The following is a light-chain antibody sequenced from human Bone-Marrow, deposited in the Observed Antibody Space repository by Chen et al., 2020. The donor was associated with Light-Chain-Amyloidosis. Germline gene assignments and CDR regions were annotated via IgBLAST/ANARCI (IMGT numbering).Light chain of an antibody. J-gene: IGLJ3*02. Sequence: SYVLTQPSSVSVAPGQTATIACGGNNIGSTSVHWYQQTPGQAPLLVVYDDSDRPSGIPERLSGSKSGNTATLTICRVEAGDEAAYYCPVWDRSGDRPVFGAGTKLTVL. V-gene: IGLV3-21*02. CDR1: NIGSTS. CDR3: PVWDRSGDRPV. CDR2: DDS.